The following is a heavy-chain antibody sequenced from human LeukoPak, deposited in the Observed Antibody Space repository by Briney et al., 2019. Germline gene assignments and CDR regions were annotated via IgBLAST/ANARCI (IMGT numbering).Heavy chain of an antibody. CDR2: IYYSGST. J-gene: IGHJ1*01. Sequence: PSETLSLTCTVSGGSISSYYWSWIRQPPGKGLEWIGSIYYSGSTYYNPSLKSRVTISVDTSKNQFSLKLSSVTAADTAVYYCARWGSSGYNEEGIFQHWGQGTLVTVSS. CDR1: GGSISSYY. V-gene: IGHV4-59*05. CDR3: ARWGSSGYNEEGIFQH. D-gene: IGHD3-22*01.